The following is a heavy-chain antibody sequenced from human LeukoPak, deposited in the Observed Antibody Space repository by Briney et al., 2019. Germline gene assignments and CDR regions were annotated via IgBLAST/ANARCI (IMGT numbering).Heavy chain of an antibody. CDR3: ALAGGSDDAFDI. V-gene: IGHV3-33*01. Sequence: PGGSLRLSCAASGFTFSSYGMHWVRQAPGKGLERVAVIWYDGSNKYYADSVKGRFTISRDNSKNTLYLQMNSLRAEDTAVYYCALAGGSDDAFDIWGQGTMVTVSS. D-gene: IGHD4-23*01. J-gene: IGHJ3*02. CDR1: GFTFSSYG. CDR2: IWYDGSNK.